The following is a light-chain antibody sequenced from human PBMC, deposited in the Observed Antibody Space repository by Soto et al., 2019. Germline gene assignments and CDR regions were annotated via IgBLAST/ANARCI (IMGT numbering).Light chain of an antibody. V-gene: IGKV3-20*01. CDR2: GAS. CDR1: QSISSSY. J-gene: IGKJ1*01. Sequence: EIVLTQSPGTLSLSPGERATLSCRASQSISSSYLAWYQQKPGQAPRPLIYGASSRATGIPDRFSGSGSGTDFTLTISRLETDDFAVYYCQQYVRSTLTFGQGIKVEIK. CDR3: QQYVRSTLT.